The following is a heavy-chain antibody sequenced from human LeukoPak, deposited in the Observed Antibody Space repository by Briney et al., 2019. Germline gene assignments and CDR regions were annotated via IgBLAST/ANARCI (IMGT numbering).Heavy chain of an antibody. CDR3: ARGGIWNSDAFDI. V-gene: IGHV3-30*02. J-gene: IGHJ3*02. D-gene: IGHD1-7*01. CDR1: GFTFSTYG. Sequence: GGSLRLSCAASGFTFSTYGMHWVRQAPGKGLEWVAFIRYDGSNKYYADSVKGRFTISRDNSKNTLYLQMNSLRAEDTAVYYCARGGIWNSDAFDIWGQGTMVTVSS. CDR2: IRYDGSNK.